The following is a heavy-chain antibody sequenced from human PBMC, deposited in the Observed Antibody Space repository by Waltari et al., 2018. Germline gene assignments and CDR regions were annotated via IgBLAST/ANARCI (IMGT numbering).Heavy chain of an antibody. CDR3: AKSFSNYFDY. CDR2: TSSDGNTK. D-gene: IGHD3-3*01. J-gene: IGHJ4*02. V-gene: IGHV3-30-3*02. Sequence: VRQAPGKGLGWVAITSSDGNTKYYADSVKGRFTISRDNSKSTLYLQMDSLTVEDTALYYCAKSFSNYFDYWGQGTLVVVSS.